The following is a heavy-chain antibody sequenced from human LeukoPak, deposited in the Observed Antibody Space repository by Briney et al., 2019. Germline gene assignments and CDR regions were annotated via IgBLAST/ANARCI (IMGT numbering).Heavy chain of an antibody. J-gene: IGHJ6*03. V-gene: IGHV3-23*01. D-gene: IGHD6-25*01. CDR1: GFTFSSYA. CDR3: AKGGYSIAAYYYYYYMDV. CDR2: ISGSGGST. Sequence: GGSQRLSCAASGFTFSSYAMSWVRQAPGKGLEWVSAISGSGGSTYYADSVKGRFTISRDNSKNTLYLQMNSLRAEDTAVYYCAKGGYSIAAYYYYYYMDVWGKGTTVTVSS.